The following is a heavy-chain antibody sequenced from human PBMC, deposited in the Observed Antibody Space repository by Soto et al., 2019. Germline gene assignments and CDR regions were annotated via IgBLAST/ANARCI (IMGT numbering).Heavy chain of an antibody. CDR2: TKNKAQRYTT. CDR1: GFTLSDHY. Sequence: EVQLVESGGGLVQPGGSLRLSCVVSGFTLSDHYIDWVRQAPGKGLEWVGRTKNKAQRYTTEYAASVKGRFTISRDDSENPVYLQMNSQKTEDTAVYYCVRWDSGNPENWGQGTLVTVSS. V-gene: IGHV3-72*01. D-gene: IGHD1-26*01. CDR3: VRWDSGNPEN. J-gene: IGHJ4*02.